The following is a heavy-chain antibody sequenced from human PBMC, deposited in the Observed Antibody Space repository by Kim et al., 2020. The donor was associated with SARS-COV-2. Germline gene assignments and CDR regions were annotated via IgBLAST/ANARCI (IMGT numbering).Heavy chain of an antibody. V-gene: IGHV1-18*04. Sequence: ASVKVSCKASGYTFTSYGISWVRQAPGQGLEWMGWISAYNGNTNYAQKLQGRVTMTTDTSTSTAYMELRSLRSDDTAVYYCAREAAPDYYDSSGNDYWGQGTLVTVSS. CDR3: AREAAPDYYDSSGNDY. J-gene: IGHJ4*02. CDR1: GYTFTSYG. CDR2: ISAYNGNT. D-gene: IGHD3-22*01.